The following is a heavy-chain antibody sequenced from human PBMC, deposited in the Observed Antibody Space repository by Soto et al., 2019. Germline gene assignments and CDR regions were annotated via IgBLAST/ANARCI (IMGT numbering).Heavy chain of an antibody. V-gene: IGHV1-2*04. Sequence: ASVKVSCKASGYTFTGYYMHWVRQAPGQGLEWMEWINPNSGGTNYAQKFQGWVTMTRDTSISTAYMELSRLRSDDTAVYYCARDRGYSSSFSYYGMDVWGQGTTVTVSS. J-gene: IGHJ6*02. CDR1: GYTFTGYY. CDR2: INPNSGGT. CDR3: ARDRGYSSSFSYYGMDV. D-gene: IGHD6-6*01.